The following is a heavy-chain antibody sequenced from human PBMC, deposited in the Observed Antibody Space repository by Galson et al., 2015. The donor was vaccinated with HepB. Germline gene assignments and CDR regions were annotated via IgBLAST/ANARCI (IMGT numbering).Heavy chain of an antibody. CDR2: INVGNGNT. V-gene: IGHV1-3*01. Sequence: SVKVSCKASGYTFTMYAMHWVRQAPGQRPEWMGWINVGNGNTKYSQKFQGRVTITRDTSASTAYMELGSLKSEDTAVYYCARSGRFGIAAADHGLYWGQGTLVNVSS. D-gene: IGHD6-13*01. CDR3: ARSGRFGIAAADHGLY. CDR1: GYTFTMYA. J-gene: IGHJ4*02.